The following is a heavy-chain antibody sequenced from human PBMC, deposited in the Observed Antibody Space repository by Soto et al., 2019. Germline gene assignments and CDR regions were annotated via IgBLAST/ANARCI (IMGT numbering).Heavy chain of an antibody. Sequence: GGSLRLSCAASGFTFSSYAMHWVRQAPGKGLEWVALISYAGSDQYYADSVKGRFTVSRDNSRSTLYLQMSSLTSEDTAMYYCASTYYSFWSAYSWGQGTLVTVSS. CDR1: GFTFSSYA. CDR2: ISYAGSDQ. V-gene: IGHV3-30*04. J-gene: IGHJ4*02. D-gene: IGHD3-3*01. CDR3: ASTYYSFWSAYS.